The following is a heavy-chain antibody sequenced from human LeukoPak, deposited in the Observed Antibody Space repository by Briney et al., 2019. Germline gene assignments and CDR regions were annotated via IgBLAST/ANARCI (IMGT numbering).Heavy chain of an antibody. J-gene: IGHJ3*01. CDR2: INSDGSSI. CDR3: ARAEYYDILTGYPGD. V-gene: IGHV3-74*01. Sequence: GGSLRLSCAASGFSFSSYWMHWVRQAPGKGLVWVSRINSDGSSIIYADSVKGRFTISRDNAKNTLYLQMDSLRAEDMAVYYCARAEYYDILTGYPGDWGQGTMVTVSS. D-gene: IGHD3-9*01. CDR1: GFSFSSYW.